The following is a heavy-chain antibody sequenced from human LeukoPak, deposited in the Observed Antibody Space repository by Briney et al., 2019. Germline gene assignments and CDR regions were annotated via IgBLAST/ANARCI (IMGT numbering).Heavy chain of an antibody. CDR2: INHSGST. J-gene: IGHJ5*02. CDR1: GGSFSGYY. D-gene: IGHD3-10*01. CDR3: ARDLSVYYYGSGSYYNGGNWFDP. V-gene: IGHV4-34*01. Sequence: SETLSLTCAVYGGSFSGYYWSWIRQPPGKGLEWIGEINHSGSTNYNPSLKSRVSISVDSSKNQFSLKVSSVTAADTAVYYCARDLSVYYYGSGSYYNGGNWFDPWGQGTLVTVSS.